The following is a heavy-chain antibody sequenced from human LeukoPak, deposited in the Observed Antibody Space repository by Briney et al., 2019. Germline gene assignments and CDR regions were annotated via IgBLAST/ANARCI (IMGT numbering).Heavy chain of an antibody. CDR2: LQFDGSVE. V-gene: IGHV3-30*02. CDR1: GFAFSNYG. CDR3: AKRGSYSSSFTSTFDY. D-gene: IGHD6-6*01. J-gene: IGHJ4*02. Sequence: PGGSLRLSCVASGFAFSNYGIHWVRQAPGKGLEWVTFLQFDGSVEFYADSVKGRFTISRDNPKNTLYLQMNSLRAEDTAVYYCAKRGSYSSSFTSTFDYWGQGTLVTVSS.